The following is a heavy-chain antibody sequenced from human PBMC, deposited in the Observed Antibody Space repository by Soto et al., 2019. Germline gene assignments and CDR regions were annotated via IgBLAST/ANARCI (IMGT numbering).Heavy chain of an antibody. D-gene: IGHD3-10*01. CDR3: ARDPIYYGSGQPYFDY. Sequence: QVQLVQSGAEVKKPGASVKVSCKASGYTFTSYGISWVRQAPGQRLEWMGWISAYNGNTNYAQKLQGRVTMTTDTSTSTAYRELRSLRSDDTAVYYCARDPIYYGSGQPYFDYWGQGTLVTVSS. J-gene: IGHJ4*02. CDR1: GYTFTSYG. CDR2: ISAYNGNT. V-gene: IGHV1-18*04.